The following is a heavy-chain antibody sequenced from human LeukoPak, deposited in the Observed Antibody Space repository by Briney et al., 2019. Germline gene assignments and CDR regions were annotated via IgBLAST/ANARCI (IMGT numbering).Heavy chain of an antibody. CDR2: INSNGGKT. CDR3: ARALRDGYNRGFDY. CDR1: GFIFSSYA. J-gene: IGHJ4*02. Sequence: GGSLRLSCSASGFIFSSYATHWVRQAPGKGLEYVSGINSNGGKTYYADSVRGRFTISRDNSKNTLYLQMNSLRAEDTAVYYCARALRDGYNRGFDYWGQGTLVTVSS. D-gene: IGHD5-24*01. V-gene: IGHV3-64*04.